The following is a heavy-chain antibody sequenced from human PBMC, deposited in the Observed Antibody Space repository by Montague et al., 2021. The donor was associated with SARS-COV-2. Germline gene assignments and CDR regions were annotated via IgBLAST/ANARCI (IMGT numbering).Heavy chain of an antibody. J-gene: IGHJ4*02. Sequence: SETLSLTCSVYGDSFSTYSWIWVRQPPGEELEWIGEINHTGSTSYNPSLKRRVTMSIDSSNNQVSLKLSSMTAADTAVYYCATRSTLWFGEDWGQGTLVTVSS. CDR3: ATRSTLWFGED. D-gene: IGHD3-10*01. V-gene: IGHV4-34*01. CDR1: GDSFSTYS. CDR2: INHTGST.